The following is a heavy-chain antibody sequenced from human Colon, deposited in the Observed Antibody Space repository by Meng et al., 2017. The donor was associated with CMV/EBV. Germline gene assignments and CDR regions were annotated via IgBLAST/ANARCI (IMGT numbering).Heavy chain of an antibody. CDR1: GFTFSSHG. D-gene: IGHD3-10*01. Sequence: ASGFTFSSHGMHWVRQAPGKGLEWVAAVWFDGSKTYYADSAKGRFTISRDNSKNTVDLQMNSLRADDTAVYYCAKGMWFGVDPFDSWGQGTLVTVSS. J-gene: IGHJ4*02. CDR3: AKGMWFGVDPFDS. CDR2: VWFDGSKT. V-gene: IGHV3-33*06.